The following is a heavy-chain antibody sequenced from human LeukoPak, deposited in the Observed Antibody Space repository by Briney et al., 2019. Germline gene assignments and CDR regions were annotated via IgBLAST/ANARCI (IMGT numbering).Heavy chain of an antibody. CDR2: IIAILGIA. D-gene: IGHD1-1*01. V-gene: IGHV1-69*04. CDR3: ASGGTKSPLDP. J-gene: IGHJ5*02. Sequence: SLKDSCKAPGGTFSSYASSWVPQALGERLEWMGRIIAILGIANFAQKFQGRITITADKSTSTAYIELSSLRCEDTAVDYCASGGTKSPLDPWGQGTLVTVSS. CDR1: GGTFSSYA.